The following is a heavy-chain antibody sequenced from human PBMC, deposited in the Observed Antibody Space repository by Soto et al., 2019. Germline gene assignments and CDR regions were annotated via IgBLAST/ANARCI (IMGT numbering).Heavy chain of an antibody. J-gene: IGHJ3*02. CDR1: GYSFTSYW. V-gene: IGHV5-51*01. CDR2: IYPGDSDT. Sequence: PGESLKISCKGSGYSFTSYWIGWVRQMPGKGLEWMGIIYPGDSDTRYSPSFQGQVTISADKSISTACLQWSSLKASDTAMYYCARRAVGSANAFDIWGQGTMVTVSS. D-gene: IGHD3-10*01. CDR3: ARRAVGSANAFDI.